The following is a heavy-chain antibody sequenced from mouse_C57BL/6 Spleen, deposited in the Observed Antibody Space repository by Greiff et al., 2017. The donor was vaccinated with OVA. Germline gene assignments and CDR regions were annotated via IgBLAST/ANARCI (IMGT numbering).Heavy chain of an antibody. D-gene: IGHD1-1*01. CDR3: ARGSSYVGAMDY. CDR2: TFYSGIT. V-gene: IGHV3-3*01. Sequence: VQLQQSGPSLVRPSQTLSLTCTVTGFSIHSDCYWIWIRQFPGNKLEYIGYTFYSGITYYNPSLESRTYITRDTSKNQFSLKLSSVTTEDTATYYCARGSSYVGAMDYWGQGTSVTVSS. J-gene: IGHJ4*01. CDR1: GFSIHSDCY.